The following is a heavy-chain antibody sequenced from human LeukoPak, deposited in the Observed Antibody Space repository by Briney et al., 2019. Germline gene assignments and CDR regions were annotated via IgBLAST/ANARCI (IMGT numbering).Heavy chain of an antibody. CDR3: ARARVSLVRGVIIGQDY. CDR2: INSDGSST. V-gene: IGHV3-74*01. Sequence: GGSLRLSCAASGFTFSSYWMHWVRQAPGKGLVWVSRINSDGSSTSYADSVKGRFTISRDNAKNSLYLQMNSLRAEDTAVYYCARARVSLVRGVIIGQDYWGQGTLVTVSS. J-gene: IGHJ4*02. D-gene: IGHD3-10*01. CDR1: GFTFSSYW.